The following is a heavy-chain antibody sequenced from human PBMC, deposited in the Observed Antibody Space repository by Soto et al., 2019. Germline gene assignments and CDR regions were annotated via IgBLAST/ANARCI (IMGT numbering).Heavy chain of an antibody. J-gene: IGHJ2*01. V-gene: IGHV3-23*01. D-gene: IGHD6-19*01. CDR3: AKAVSGYWYFAL. CDR1: GFSFSNYA. CDR2: ICGGGGTT. Sequence: EVQLLESGGGLVQPGGSLRLSCAASGFSFSNYAMTWVRQAAGKGLEWVSDICGGGGTTYYADAVKGRFTIARDNSKNTLYMQMNSLRAEDTAVYYCAKAVSGYWYFALWGRGTLVTVSS.